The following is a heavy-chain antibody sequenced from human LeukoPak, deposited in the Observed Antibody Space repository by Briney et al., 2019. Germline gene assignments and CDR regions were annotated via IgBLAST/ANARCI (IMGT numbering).Heavy chain of an antibody. D-gene: IGHD3-22*01. CDR1: GGSISSYY. V-gene: IGHV4-59*01. CDR2: IYYRGNP. Sequence: PSETLSLICFVSGGSISSYYWSWIRQPPGKGLEGIGYIYYRGNPNYNPSLKSRVTISLDTSKNQFSLRLSSVTAADTAVYHCARGIYDRSGFSYYYYHMDVWGKGTTVTVSS. CDR3: ARGIYDRSGFSYYYYHMDV. J-gene: IGHJ6*03.